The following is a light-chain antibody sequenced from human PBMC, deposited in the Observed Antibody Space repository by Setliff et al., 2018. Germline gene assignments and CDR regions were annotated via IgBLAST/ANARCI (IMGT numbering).Light chain of an antibody. CDR3: SSNTNSDTLFV. CDR2: AVS. Sequence: ALTQPASVSGSPGQLITISCSGTSSDVGSYDLVSWYQQHPGKAPKLIIYAVSDRPSGVSNRFSGSKSGSTASLTISGLQPEDEADYYCSSNTNSDTLFVFGGGTKVTVL. V-gene: IGLV2-14*03. J-gene: IGLJ2*01. CDR1: SSDVGSYDL.